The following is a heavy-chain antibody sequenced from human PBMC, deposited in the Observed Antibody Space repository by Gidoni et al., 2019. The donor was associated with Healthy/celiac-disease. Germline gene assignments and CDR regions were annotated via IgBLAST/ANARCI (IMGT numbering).Heavy chain of an antibody. CDR2: IYHGGSI. Sequence: QLQLQESGSGLVKPSQTLSLTCAVSGGSISSGGYSWSWIRQPPGKGLEWIGYIYHGGSIYYNPPLKSRVTISVDRSKNQFSLRLSSVTAADTAVYYCARADHSRGFDPWGQGTLVTVSS. D-gene: IGHD4-4*01. J-gene: IGHJ5*02. CDR1: GGSISSGGYS. V-gene: IGHV4-30-2*01. CDR3: ARADHSRGFDP.